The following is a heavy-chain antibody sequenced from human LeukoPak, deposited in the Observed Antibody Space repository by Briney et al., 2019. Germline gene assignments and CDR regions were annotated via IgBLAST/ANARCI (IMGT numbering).Heavy chain of an antibody. J-gene: IGHJ4*02. CDR3: ARGKGGSWYPPFDY. CDR2: INHSGST. D-gene: IGHD6-13*01. V-gene: IGHV4-34*01. CDR1: GGSFSGYY. Sequence: SETLSLTCAVYGGSFSGYYWSWIRQPPGKGLEWNGEINHSGSTNYNPSLKSRVTISVGTSKNQFSLKLSAVTAADMAVYYCARGKGGSWYPPFDYWGQGTLVTVSS.